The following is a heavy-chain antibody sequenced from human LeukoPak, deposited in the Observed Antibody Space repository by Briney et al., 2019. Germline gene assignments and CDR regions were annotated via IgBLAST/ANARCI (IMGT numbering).Heavy chain of an antibody. CDR1: GFTFSSYS. D-gene: IGHD3-10*01. CDR3: ARQWGRDVLLWFGEGDYYYYMDV. Sequence: GGSLRLSCAASGFTFSSYSMSWVRQAPGKGLEWVSSISSSSSYIYYADSVKGRFTISRDNAKNSLYLQMNSLRAEDTAVYYCARQWGRDVLLWFGEGDYYYYMDVWGKGTTVTVSS. V-gene: IGHV3-21*01. CDR2: ISSSSSYI. J-gene: IGHJ6*03.